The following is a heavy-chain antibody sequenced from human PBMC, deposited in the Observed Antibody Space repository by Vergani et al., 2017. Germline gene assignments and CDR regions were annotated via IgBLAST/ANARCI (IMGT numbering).Heavy chain of an antibody. V-gene: IGHV3-23*01. CDR1: GFTFSNYA. J-gene: IGHJ4*01. CDR3: AKDPATSMGF. D-gene: IGHD5-18*01. CDR2: ISGIGDST. Sequence: EVQLLESGGGLVQPGGSLRVSCTASGFTFSNYAMSWVRQAPGKGLEWVSRISGIGDSTYYADSVKGRFAISRDNSKNTVYLQMNSLRVEDTAIYYCAKDPATSMGFGGQGILVTVSS.